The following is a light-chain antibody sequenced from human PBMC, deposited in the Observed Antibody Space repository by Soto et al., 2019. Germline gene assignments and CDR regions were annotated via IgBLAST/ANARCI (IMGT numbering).Light chain of an antibody. CDR1: SRDIGGYNY. Sequence: QLVLTQPASVSGSPGQSITISCTGTSRDIGGYNYVSWYQQHPGKAPKLMIYEVSNRPSGVSNRFSGSKSGNTAYLTISGLQAEDEADYYCSSYASSSTYVVFGGGTKVTVL. V-gene: IGLV2-14*01. J-gene: IGLJ2*01. CDR3: SSYASSSTYVV. CDR2: EVS.